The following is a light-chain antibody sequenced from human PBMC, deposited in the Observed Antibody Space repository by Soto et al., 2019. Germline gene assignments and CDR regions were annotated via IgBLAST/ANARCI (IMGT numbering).Light chain of an antibody. CDR3: AAWDDSLSGQV. J-gene: IGLJ2*01. CDR2: RNN. Sequence: QPVLTQPPSASGTPGQRVTISCSGSSSNIGSNYVYWYQQLPGRAPKLLISRNNQRPSGVPDRFSGSKSGTSASLAISGLRSEDEADYYCAAWDDSLSGQVFGGGTQLTVL. V-gene: IGLV1-47*01. CDR1: SSNIGSNY.